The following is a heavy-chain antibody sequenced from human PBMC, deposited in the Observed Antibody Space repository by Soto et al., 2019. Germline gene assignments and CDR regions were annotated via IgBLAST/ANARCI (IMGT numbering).Heavy chain of an antibody. J-gene: IGHJ4*02. Sequence: GGSLRLSCSASGFTFSSYAMHWVRQAPGKGLEYVSAISSNGGSTYYADSVKGRFTISRDNSKNTLYLQMSSLRAEDTAVYYCVKSEGEGGYCYDYWGQGTLVTVSS. CDR1: GFTFSSYA. CDR2: ISSNGGST. D-gene: IGHD2-15*01. CDR3: VKSEGEGGYCYDY. V-gene: IGHV3-64D*09.